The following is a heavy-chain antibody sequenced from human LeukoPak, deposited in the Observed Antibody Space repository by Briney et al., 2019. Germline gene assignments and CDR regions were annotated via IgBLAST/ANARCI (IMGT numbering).Heavy chain of an antibody. D-gene: IGHD1-26*01. CDR3: AKEGGSYGYFDN. CDR2: IKQDGSEK. V-gene: IGHV3-7*01. J-gene: IGHJ4*02. CDR1: GLTFSNYW. Sequence: GGSLRLSCATSGLTFSNYWMTWVRQAPGKGLEWVANIKQDGSEKYYVDSVKGRFTISRDNAKNSLYLQMNSLRAEDTAVYFCAKEGGSYGYFDNWGQGTLVTVSS.